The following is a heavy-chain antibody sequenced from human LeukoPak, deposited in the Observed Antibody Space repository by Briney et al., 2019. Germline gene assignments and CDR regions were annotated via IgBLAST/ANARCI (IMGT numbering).Heavy chain of an antibody. CDR2: ISGSGGST. V-gene: IGHV3-23*01. CDR3: ARSMVRGVIIYFDY. CDR1: GFTFSSYA. Sequence: GGSLRLSCAASGFTFSSYAMSWVRQAPGKGLEWVSAISGSGGSTYYADSVKDRFTISRDNSKNTLYLQMNSLRAEDTAVYYCARSMVRGVIIYFDYWGQGTPVTVSS. J-gene: IGHJ4*02. D-gene: IGHD3-10*01.